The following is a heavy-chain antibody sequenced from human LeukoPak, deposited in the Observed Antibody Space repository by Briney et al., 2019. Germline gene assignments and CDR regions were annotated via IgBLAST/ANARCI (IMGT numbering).Heavy chain of an antibody. CDR1: GYTFTSYG. CDR2: ISAYNGNT. J-gene: IGHJ3*02. D-gene: IGHD3-3*01. CDR3: ARDYTIFGVARGAFDI. V-gene: IGHV1-18*01. Sequence: ASVKVSCKASGYTFTSYGISWVRQAPGQGLEWMGWISAYNGNTNYAHKLQGRGTMTTDTSTSTAYMELRSLRSDDTAVYYCARDYTIFGVARGAFDIWGQGTMVTVSS.